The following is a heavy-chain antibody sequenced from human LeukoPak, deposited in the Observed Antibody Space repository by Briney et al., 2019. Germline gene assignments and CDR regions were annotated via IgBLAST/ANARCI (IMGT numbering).Heavy chain of an antibody. CDR1: GGSISNADYY. CDR2: IFYGGSN. J-gene: IGHJ4*01. CDR3: ARQLPTAAADTRGYFDY. Sequence: PSETLSLTCSVSGGSISNADYYWGWIRQAPGKGLEWIGSIFYGGSNHYNPSLKSRAAISVDTSKTQFSPKLTSVTAADAAMYYCARQLPTAAADTRGYFDYWGQGTVVTVSS. D-gene: IGHD6-25*01. V-gene: IGHV4-39*01.